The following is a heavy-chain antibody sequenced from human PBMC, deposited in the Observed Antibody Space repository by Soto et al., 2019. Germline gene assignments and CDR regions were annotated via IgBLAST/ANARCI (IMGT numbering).Heavy chain of an antibody. J-gene: IGHJ6*04. CDR3: ARDKRGFVGYCSGGSCYSGGYTDV. V-gene: IGHV4-59*01. D-gene: IGHD2-15*01. CDR2: IYYSGST. CDR1: GGSISSYY. Sequence: SETLSLTCTVSGGSISSYYWSWIRQPPGKGLEWIGYIYYSGSTNYNPSLKSRVTISVDTSKNQFSLKLSSVTAADTAVYYCARDKRGFVGYCSGGSCYSGGYTDVWGKGTTVTVSS.